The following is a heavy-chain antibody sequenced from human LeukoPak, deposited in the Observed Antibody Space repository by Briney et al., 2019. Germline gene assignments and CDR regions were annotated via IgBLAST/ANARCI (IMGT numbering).Heavy chain of an antibody. Sequence: PGGSLRLSCAGSGFTVSSNYMSWVRQAPGKGLEWVSGIYSGGSTYYADSVKGRFTISRDHSENTLYLQMNSLRVEDTAVYYCARDAVEGIEWDNWGLGTLVTVSS. CDR2: IYSGGST. CDR3: ARDAVEGIEWDN. CDR1: GFTVSSNY. D-gene: IGHD2-8*01. V-gene: IGHV3-66*01. J-gene: IGHJ4*02.